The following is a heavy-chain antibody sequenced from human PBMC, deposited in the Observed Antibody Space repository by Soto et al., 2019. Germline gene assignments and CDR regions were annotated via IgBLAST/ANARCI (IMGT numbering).Heavy chain of an antibody. V-gene: IGHV3-23*01. CDR2: ISGSGGST. D-gene: IGHD1-26*01. CDR1: GFTFSSYA. CDR3: AKDIVVGANWFDP. Sequence: GGSLRLSCAASGFTFSSYAMSWVRQAPGKGLEWVSAISGSGGSTYYADSVKGRFTISRDNSKNTLYLQRISLGAEDTAVYYCAKDIVVGANWFDPWGQGTLVTVSS. J-gene: IGHJ5*02.